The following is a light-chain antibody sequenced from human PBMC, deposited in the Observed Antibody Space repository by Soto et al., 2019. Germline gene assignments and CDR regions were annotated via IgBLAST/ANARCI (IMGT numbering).Light chain of an antibody. CDR1: QSVSSS. J-gene: IGKJ3*01. Sequence: EIVLTQSPDTLSLSPGERATLSCKASQSVSSSLDWYQQKPGQAPRLLIYDASNRATGIPARFSGSGSGTDFTLTISSLEPEDFAVYYCQQRSNWPPEVTFGPGTKVDIK. V-gene: IGKV3-11*01. CDR3: QQRSNWPPEVT. CDR2: DAS.